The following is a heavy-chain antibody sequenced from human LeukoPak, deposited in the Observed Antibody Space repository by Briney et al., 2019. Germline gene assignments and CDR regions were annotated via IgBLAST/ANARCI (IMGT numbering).Heavy chain of an antibody. CDR2: IYHSGST. J-gene: IGHJ5*02. CDR1: GFTFSSYW. D-gene: IGHD6-19*01. CDR3: ARAGPTSGCSP. Sequence: PGGSLRLSCAASGFTFSSYWMSWVRQPPGKGLEWIGEIYHSGSTNYNPSLKSRVTISVDESKNQFSLKLSSVTAADTAVYYCARAGPTSGCSPWGQGTLVTVSS. V-gene: IGHV4-4*02.